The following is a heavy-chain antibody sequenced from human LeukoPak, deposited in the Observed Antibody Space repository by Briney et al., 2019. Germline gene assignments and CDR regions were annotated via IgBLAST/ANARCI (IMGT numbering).Heavy chain of an antibody. V-gene: IGHV1-24*01. CDR3: ATSGRYYYDSSGYLDY. CDR2: FDPEDGET. J-gene: IGHJ4*02. D-gene: IGHD3-22*01. Sequence: GASVKVSCKVSGYTLTELSMRWVRQAPGKGLEWMGGFDPEDGETIYAQKFQGRVTMTEDTSTDTAYMELSSLRSEDAAVYYCATSGRYYYDSSGYLDYWGQGTLVTVSS. CDR1: GYTLTELS.